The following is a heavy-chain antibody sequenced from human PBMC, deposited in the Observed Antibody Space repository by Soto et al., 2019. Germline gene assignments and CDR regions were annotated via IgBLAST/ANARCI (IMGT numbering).Heavy chain of an antibody. CDR2: ISSSSSYI. D-gene: IGHD6-6*01. J-gene: IGHJ3*02. V-gene: IGHV3-21*01. Sequence: SLRLSCAASGFTFSSYSMNWVRQAPGKGLEWVSSISSSSSYIYYADSVKGRFTISRDNAKNSLYLQMNSLRAEDTAVYYCAREDGPPYSSSSPFDIWGQGTMVTVSS. CDR3: AREDGPPYSSSSPFDI. CDR1: GFTFSSYS.